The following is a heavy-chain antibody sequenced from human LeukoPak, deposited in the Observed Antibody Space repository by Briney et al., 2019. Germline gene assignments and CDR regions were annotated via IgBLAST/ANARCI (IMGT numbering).Heavy chain of an antibody. D-gene: IGHD5-18*01. CDR3: ARDGGRFSFGFGY. J-gene: IGHJ4*02. CDR1: GYSISSGYY. Sequence: SETLSLTCAVSGYSISSGYYWGWIRQPPGKGLEWIGSIYHSGSTYYNPSLKSRVTISVDMSKNQFSLRLSSVTPADTAVYYCARDGGRFSFGFGYWGQGTLVTVSS. CDR2: IYHSGST. V-gene: IGHV4-38-2*02.